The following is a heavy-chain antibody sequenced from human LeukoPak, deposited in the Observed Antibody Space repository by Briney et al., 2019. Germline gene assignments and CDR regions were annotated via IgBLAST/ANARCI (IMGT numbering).Heavy chain of an antibody. D-gene: IGHD1-14*01. V-gene: IGHV3-9*01. J-gene: IGHJ4*02. CDR2: FDYNSGRI. CDR3: TKDVTPGGADV. CDR1: GFTFVNYA. Sequence: GRSLRLSCAVSGFTFVNYAIHWVRQAPGKGLEWVSGFDYNSGRIDYADSVTGRFTISRDNAKSSLYLQMNSMRVEDTALYYCTKDVTPGGADVWGQGTLVTVSS.